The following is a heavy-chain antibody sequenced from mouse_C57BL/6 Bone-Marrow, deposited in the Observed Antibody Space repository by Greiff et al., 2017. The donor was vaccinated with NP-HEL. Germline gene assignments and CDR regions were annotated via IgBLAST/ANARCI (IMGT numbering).Heavy chain of an antibody. J-gene: IGHJ2*01. V-gene: IGHV1-55*01. CDR3: ARDYGSSDY. CDR1: GYTFTSYW. CDR2: IYPGSGST. Sequence: VQLQQPGAELVKPGASVKMSCKASGYTFTSYWITWVKQRPGQGLEWIGDIYPGSGSTNYNEKFKSKATLTVDKSSSTAYMQLSSLTSEDSAVYDCARDYGSSDYWGQGTTLTVSS. D-gene: IGHD1-1*01.